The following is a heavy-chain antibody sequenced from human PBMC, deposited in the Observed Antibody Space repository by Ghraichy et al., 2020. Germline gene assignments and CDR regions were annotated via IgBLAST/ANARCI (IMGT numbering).Heavy chain of an antibody. CDR1: GFTFSSYS. J-gene: IGHJ4*02. Sequence: GESLNISCAASGFTFSSYSMNWVRQAPGKGLEWVSSISSSSSYIYYADSVKGRFTISRDNAKNSLYLQMNSLRAEDTAVYYCARGGSSWTTSDYFDYWGQGTLVTVSS. CDR3: ARGGSSWTTSDYFDY. CDR2: ISSSSSYI. V-gene: IGHV3-21*01. D-gene: IGHD6-13*01.